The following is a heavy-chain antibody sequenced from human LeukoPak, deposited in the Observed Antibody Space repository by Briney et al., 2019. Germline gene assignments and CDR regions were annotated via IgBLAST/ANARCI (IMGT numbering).Heavy chain of an antibody. CDR2: ISGSGGTT. V-gene: IGHV3-23*01. Sequence: TGGSLRLSCAASGFTFSSYAMSWVRQAPGKGLEWVSAISGSGGTTYYADSVKGRFTISRDNSKNTLYLQMNSLRAGDTAVYYCAKVGTVYFPLDFWGQGTLVTVSS. D-gene: IGHD2/OR15-2a*01. CDR3: AKVGTVYFPLDF. CDR1: GFTFSSYA. J-gene: IGHJ4*02.